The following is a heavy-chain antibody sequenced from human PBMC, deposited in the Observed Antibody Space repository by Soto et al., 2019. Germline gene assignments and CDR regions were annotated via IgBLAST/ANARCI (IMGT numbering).Heavy chain of an antibody. CDR3: ARGLARRVYYYDSSGYSGRYYFDY. V-gene: IGHV4-34*01. D-gene: IGHD3-22*01. Sequence: SETLSLTGAVYVGSFSGYYWRWIRQPPGKGLEWIGEINHSGSTNYNPSLKSRVTISVDTSKNQFSLKLSSVTAADTAVYYCARGLARRVYYYDSSGYSGRYYFDYWGQGTLVTVSS. CDR2: INHSGST. J-gene: IGHJ4*02. CDR1: VGSFSGYY.